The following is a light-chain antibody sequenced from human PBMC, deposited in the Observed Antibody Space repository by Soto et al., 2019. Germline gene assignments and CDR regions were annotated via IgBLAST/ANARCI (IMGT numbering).Light chain of an antibody. CDR2: LEGSGSY. CDR3: ETWDSNTHV. J-gene: IGLJ3*02. V-gene: IGLV4-60*02. Sequence: QAVVTQSSSASASLGSSVKLTCTLSSGHSSYIIAWHQQQPGKAPRYLMKLEGSGSYNKGSGVPDRFSGSSSGADRYLTISNLQFEDEDDYYCETWDSNTHVFGGGTKLTVL. CDR1: SGHSSYI.